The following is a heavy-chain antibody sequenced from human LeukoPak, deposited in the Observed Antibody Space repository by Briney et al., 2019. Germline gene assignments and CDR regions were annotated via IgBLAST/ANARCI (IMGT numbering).Heavy chain of an antibody. CDR3: ARLLTGWSQIEAGY. J-gene: IGHJ4*02. D-gene: IGHD6-19*01. CDR2: INPSGGST. Sequence: GASVKVSCKASGYTFTSYYMHWVRQAPGQGLEWMGIINPSGGSTSYAQKFQGRVTITADESTSTAYMELSSLRSEDTAVYYCARLLTGWSQIEAGYWGQGTLVTVSS. CDR1: GYTFTSYY. V-gene: IGHV1-46*01.